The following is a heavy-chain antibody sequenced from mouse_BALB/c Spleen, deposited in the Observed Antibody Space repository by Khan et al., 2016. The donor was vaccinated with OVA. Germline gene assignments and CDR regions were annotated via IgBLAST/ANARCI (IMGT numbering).Heavy chain of an antibody. Sequence: QIQLVQSGPELVKPGASVKMSCKASGYTFTDYVINWVKQRTGQGLEWIGDIFPGSGSTYYNENFKGKAKLTADKSSNTAYMQLSSLTFEDSAVYFCARGGYSVFAYWGQGTLVTVSA. J-gene: IGHJ3*01. CDR2: IFPGSGST. D-gene: IGHD3-1*01. CDR1: GYTFTDYV. CDR3: ARGGYSVFAY. V-gene: IGHV1-77*01.